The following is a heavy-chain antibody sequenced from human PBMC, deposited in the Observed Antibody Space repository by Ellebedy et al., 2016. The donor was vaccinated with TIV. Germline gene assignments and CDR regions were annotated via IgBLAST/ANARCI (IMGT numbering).Heavy chain of an antibody. V-gene: IGHV3-23*01. J-gene: IGHJ6*03. Sequence: GGSLRLXCAASGFTFSSYAMSWVRQAPGKGLAWVSAISGSGGSTYYADSVKGRFTISRDNSKNTLYLQMNSLRAEDTAVYYCAKSLGSGLIPYYSYYMDVWGKGTTVTVSS. D-gene: IGHD7-27*01. CDR3: AKSLGSGLIPYYSYYMDV. CDR1: GFTFSSYA. CDR2: ISGSGGST.